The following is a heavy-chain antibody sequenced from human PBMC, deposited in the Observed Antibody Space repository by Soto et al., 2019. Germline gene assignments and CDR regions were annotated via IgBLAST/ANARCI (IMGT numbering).Heavy chain of an antibody. CDR1: GYPVTAYY. CDR3: ARGGGVGVAGSAAFDM. D-gene: IGHD3-3*01. Sequence: QLHLVQSGAVVKKPGASVTVSCSASGYPVTAYYMHWVRQAPGRGLEWMGGINPATGAAKYTQTFQGRGPMARDTSTSTVFMEPGGPTSEDTAVFYCARGGGVGVAGSAAFDMWGQGTLVTVSS. V-gene: IGHV1-2*02. CDR2: INPATGAA. J-gene: IGHJ3*02.